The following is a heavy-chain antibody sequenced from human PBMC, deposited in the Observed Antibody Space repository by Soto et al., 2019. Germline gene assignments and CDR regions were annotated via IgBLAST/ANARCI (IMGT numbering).Heavy chain of an antibody. CDR2: MNPNSGNT. V-gene: IGHV1-8*01. D-gene: IGHD4-4*01. CDR3: ARRDYIVDY. J-gene: IGHJ4*02. CDR1: GYTFTSYD. Sequence: ASVKVSCKASGYTFTSYDINWVRQATGHGLEWMGWMNPNSGNTGYAQKFQGRVTMTRNTSISTDYMXLSXXRSEDTAVYYCARRDYIVDYWGQGTLVTVSS.